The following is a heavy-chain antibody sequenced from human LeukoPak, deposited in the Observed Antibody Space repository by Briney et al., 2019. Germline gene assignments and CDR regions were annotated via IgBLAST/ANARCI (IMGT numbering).Heavy chain of an antibody. CDR2: IWYDGSNK. CDR1: GFTFSSYG. Sequence: PGRSLRLSCAASGFTFSSYGMHWVRQAPGKWLEWVAVIWYDGSNKYYADSVKGRFTISRDNSKNTLYLQMNSLRAEDTAVYYCAKTGNYYDSSGNCLDYWGQGTLVTVSS. D-gene: IGHD3-22*01. J-gene: IGHJ4*02. CDR3: AKTGNYYDSSGNCLDY. V-gene: IGHV3-33*06.